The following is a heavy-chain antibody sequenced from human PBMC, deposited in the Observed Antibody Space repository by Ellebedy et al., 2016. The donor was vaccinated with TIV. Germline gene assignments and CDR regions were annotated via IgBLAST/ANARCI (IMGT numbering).Heavy chain of an antibody. Sequence: GESLKISXAASGFTFSSYAMSWVRQAPGKGLEWVSAISGSGGSTYYADSVKGRFTISRDNSKNTLYLQMNSLRAEDTAVYYCAKAFGGSYSIDYWGQGTLVTVSS. D-gene: IGHD1-26*01. CDR2: ISGSGGST. CDR1: GFTFSSYA. CDR3: AKAFGGSYSIDY. J-gene: IGHJ4*02. V-gene: IGHV3-23*01.